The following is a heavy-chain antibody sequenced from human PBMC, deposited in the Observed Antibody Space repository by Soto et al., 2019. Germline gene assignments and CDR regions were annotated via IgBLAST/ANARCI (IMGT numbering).Heavy chain of an antibody. D-gene: IGHD3-10*01. CDR1: GFTFSSYW. V-gene: IGHV3-7*01. CDR3: ARERYYYGNYYMDV. CDR2: IKQDGSEK. J-gene: IGHJ6*03. Sequence: ESGGGLVQPGGSLRLSCAASGFTFSSYWMSWVRQAPGKGLEWVANIKQDGSEKYYVDSVKGRFTISRDNAKNSLYLQMNSLRAEDTAVYYRARERYYYGNYYMDVWGKGTTVTVSS.